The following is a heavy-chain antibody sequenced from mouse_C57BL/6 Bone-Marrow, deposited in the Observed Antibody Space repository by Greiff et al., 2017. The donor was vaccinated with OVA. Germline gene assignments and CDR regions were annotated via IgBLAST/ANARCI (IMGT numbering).Heavy chain of an antibody. D-gene: IGHD1-1*01. Sequence: QVQLQQPGAELVRPGSSVKLSCKASGYTFTSYWMHWVKQRPIQGLEWIGNIDPSDSETHYNQKFKDKATLTVDKSSSTAYMQLSSLTSEDSAVYYGARGGYYGSSLGGFAYWGQGTLVTVSA. CDR3: ARGGYYGSSLGGFAY. V-gene: IGHV1-52*01. CDR1: GYTFTSYW. J-gene: IGHJ3*01. CDR2: IDPSDSET.